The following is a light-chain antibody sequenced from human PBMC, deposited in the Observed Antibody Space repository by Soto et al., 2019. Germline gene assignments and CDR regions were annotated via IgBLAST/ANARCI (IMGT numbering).Light chain of an antibody. CDR2: GAS. V-gene: IGKV3-20*01. Sequence: EIVLTQSPGTLSLSPGERATLSCSASQSVSSSYLAWYQQKPGQAPRLLIYGASSRATGIPDRFSGSGSGTDFTLTISRLEPEDFAVYYCQQHGTSPITFGQGTKVDIK. CDR3: QQHGTSPIT. CDR1: QSVSSSY. J-gene: IGKJ1*01.